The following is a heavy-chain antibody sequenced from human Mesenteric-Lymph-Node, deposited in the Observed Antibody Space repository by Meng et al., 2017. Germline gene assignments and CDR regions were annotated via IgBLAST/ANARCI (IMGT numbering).Heavy chain of an antibody. V-gene: IGHV1-46*01. CDR3: ARDKSTVTYRTRRIEYYFDY. D-gene: IGHD4-17*01. CDR2: INPSGGST. Sequence: ASVKVSCKASGYTFTSYYMHWVRQAPGQGLEWMGIINPSGGSTSYAQKFQGRVTMTRDTSTSTVYMELSSLRAEDTAVYYCARDKSTVTYRTRRIEYYFDYWGQGTLVTVSS. CDR1: GYTFTSYY. J-gene: IGHJ4*02.